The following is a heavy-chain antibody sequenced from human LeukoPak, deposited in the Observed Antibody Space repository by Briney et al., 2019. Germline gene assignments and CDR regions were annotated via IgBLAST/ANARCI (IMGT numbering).Heavy chain of an antibody. J-gene: IGHJ5*02. CDR3: ARLRAITGIDNWFDP. Sequence: SETLSLTCTVSGGSISSGDYYWSWIRQPPGKGLEWIGYIYYSGSTYYNPSLKSRVTISVDTSKNQFSLKLSSVTAADTAVYYCARLRAITGIDNWFDPWGQGTLVTVSS. CDR1: GGSISSGDYY. CDR2: IYYSGST. D-gene: IGHD1-20*01. V-gene: IGHV4-30-4*08.